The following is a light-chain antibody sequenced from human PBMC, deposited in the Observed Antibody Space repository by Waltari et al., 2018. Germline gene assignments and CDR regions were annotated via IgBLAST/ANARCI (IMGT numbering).Light chain of an antibody. J-gene: IGKJ4*01. V-gene: IGKV3-11*01. CDR2: DAS. CDR1: HSLSSN. CDR3: QRHDNWPQTLT. Sequence: IVLTQSPATLSLSPGERATLSCRASHSLSSNLAKYQQKPGQAPRLLIYDASNRATGIPARFSRRGSATDVTLTISSLEPKDFTVYYCQRHDNWPQTLTFGGGTKVEIQ.